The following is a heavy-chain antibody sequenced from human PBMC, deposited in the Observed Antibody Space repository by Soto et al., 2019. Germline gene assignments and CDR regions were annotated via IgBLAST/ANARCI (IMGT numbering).Heavy chain of an antibody. Sequence: GGSLRLSCAASGFTFSDYGMSWVRQAPGKGLEWVSGIIGSGRDSYYTDSVKGRFTISRDNFDKTLYLQINSLRAEDTAVYYCAREFDMVGEVSGTPYFDCWGQGTLVTVSS. J-gene: IGHJ4*02. CDR1: GFTFSDYG. CDR2: IIGSGRDS. D-gene: IGHD1-26*01. V-gene: IGHV3-23*01. CDR3: AREFDMVGEVSGTPYFDC.